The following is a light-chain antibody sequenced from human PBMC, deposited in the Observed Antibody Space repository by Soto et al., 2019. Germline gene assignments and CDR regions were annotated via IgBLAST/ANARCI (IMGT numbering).Light chain of an antibody. CDR1: QGISSY. J-gene: IGKJ3*01. Sequence: DIHVTQSPASLSASVGDRVTITCRVSQGISSYLDWSRQNPGKVPKLLICSASSLQSGVASRFRGRGSGTHCTLSSQQPEDVSTHYGQRTYTAPFTFGPGTKVDLK. CDR2: SAS. V-gene: IGKV1-27*01. CDR3: QRTYTAPFT.